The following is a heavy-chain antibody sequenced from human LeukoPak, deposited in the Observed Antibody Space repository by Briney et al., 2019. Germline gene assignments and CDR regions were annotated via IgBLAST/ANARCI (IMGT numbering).Heavy chain of an antibody. J-gene: IGHJ3*02. Sequence: GASVKVSCKASGYTFTSNYMYWVRQAPGQGLEWMGRINPSGGTTRYAQKFQGRVTMTRDTSTSTLYMELSSLRSEDTAVYYCTRGVGVTIFGVGGQAFDIWGQRTMVTVSS. D-gene: IGHD3-3*01. V-gene: IGHV1-46*03. CDR3: TRGVGVTIFGVGGQAFDI. CDR1: GYTFTSNY. CDR2: INPSGGTT.